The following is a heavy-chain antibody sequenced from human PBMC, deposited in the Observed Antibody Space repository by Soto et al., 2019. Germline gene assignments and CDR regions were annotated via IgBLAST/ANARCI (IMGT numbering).Heavy chain of an antibody. CDR3: AAPKQLSMGYYYGMDV. Sequence: PGESLKISCKGSGYSFTSYWINWVRQMPGKGLEWMGRIDPSDSYTNYSPSFQGHVTISADKSISTAYLQWSSLKASDTAMYYCAAPKQLSMGYYYGMDVWGQGTTVTVSS. J-gene: IGHJ6*02. CDR1: GYSFTSYW. D-gene: IGHD2-2*01. V-gene: IGHV5-10-1*01. CDR2: IDPSDSYT.